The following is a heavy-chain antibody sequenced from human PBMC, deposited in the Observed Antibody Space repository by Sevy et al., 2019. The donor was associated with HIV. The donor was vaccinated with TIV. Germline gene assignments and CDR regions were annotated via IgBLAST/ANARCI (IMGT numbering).Heavy chain of an antibody. V-gene: IGHV3-30*04. D-gene: IGHD3-16*01. CDR2: ISYEGSNE. J-gene: IGHJ4*02. CDR1: TFTFGHYA. Sequence: GGSLRLSCAASTFTFGHYAMHWVRQAPGKGLQWVAGISYEGSNEYYTDSVKGRFTISRDNSKNTLNLEMNNLRVEDTALYYYAGDWGTPPTAILYYFDFWGQGIPVTVSS. CDR3: AGDWGTPPTAILYYFDF.